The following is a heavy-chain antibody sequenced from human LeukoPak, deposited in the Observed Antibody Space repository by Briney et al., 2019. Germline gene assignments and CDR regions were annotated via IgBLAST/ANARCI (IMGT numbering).Heavy chain of an antibody. CDR1: GFTFSSSA. D-gene: IGHD3-22*01. V-gene: IGHV3-23*01. Sequence: GGSLRLSCAASGFTFSSSAMSWVRQAPGKGLEWVSNISGSGSGGSTYYADSVKGRFTISRDNSKNTLYLQMNSLKTEDTAVYYCTTGDYYDSSGSHFDYWGQGTLVTVSS. CDR3: TTGDYYDSSGSHFDY. CDR2: ISGSGSGGST. J-gene: IGHJ4*02.